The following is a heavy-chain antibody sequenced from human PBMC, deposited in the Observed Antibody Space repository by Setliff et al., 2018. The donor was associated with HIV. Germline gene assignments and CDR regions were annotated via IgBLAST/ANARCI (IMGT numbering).Heavy chain of an antibody. V-gene: IGHV1-69*02. D-gene: IGHD3-3*01. CDR1: RRTFNSHT. Sequence: ASVKVSCKASRRTFNSHTINWVRQAPGQGLDWMGRIIPILGVANYAQRFQGKVTITADKSTSTAYMELTSLRFDDTAMYYCVRGVQSPPHYSYYYMDVWGEGTRVTV. CDR3: VRGVQSPPHYSYYYMDV. CDR2: IIPILGVA. J-gene: IGHJ6*03.